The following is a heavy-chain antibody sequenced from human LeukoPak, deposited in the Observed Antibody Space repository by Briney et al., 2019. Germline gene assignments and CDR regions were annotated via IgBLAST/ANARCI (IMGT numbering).Heavy chain of an antibody. Sequence: SETLSLTCTISGGSLSDYYWSWIRQSPGKGLEWIGYIYHTGSTSYSPSLKSRVTISADTSQNQFSLKLSSVTAADTAVYYCASRKLGNDYWGQGTLVTVSS. V-gene: IGHV4-59*01. CDR2: IYHTGST. J-gene: IGHJ4*02. CDR3: ASRKLGNDY. D-gene: IGHD7-27*01. CDR1: GGSLSDYY.